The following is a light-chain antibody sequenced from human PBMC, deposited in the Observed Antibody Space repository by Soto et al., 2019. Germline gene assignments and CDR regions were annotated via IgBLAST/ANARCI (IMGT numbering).Light chain of an antibody. CDR3: QQCGGSTLFR. CDR1: QSVTSSC. V-gene: IGKV3-20*01. J-gene: IGKJ3*01. Sequence: EIVLTQSPATLSLSPGAIATLSCTASQSVTSSCLAWYQRKPGQAPRLLIHTTSTRATDIPDRFSGSGSGTDFTLTISRLQPEDVAVYYCQQCGGSTLFRFGPGTRVVI. CDR2: TTS.